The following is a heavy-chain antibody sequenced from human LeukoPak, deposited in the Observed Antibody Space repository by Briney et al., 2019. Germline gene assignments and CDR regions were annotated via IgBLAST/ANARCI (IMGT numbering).Heavy chain of an antibody. Sequence: GGSLRLSCAASGFTVSSNYMSWVRQAPGKGLEWVSVIYRGGSSYNADSVKGRFTISRDNSKNTLYLQMNSLRADDTAVYYCARRKPDSSSAHHYYYYYMDVWGKGTTVTVSS. CDR3: ARRKPDSSSAHHYYYYYMDV. CDR1: GFTVSSNY. D-gene: IGHD6-6*01. V-gene: IGHV3-53*01. CDR2: IYRGGSS. J-gene: IGHJ6*03.